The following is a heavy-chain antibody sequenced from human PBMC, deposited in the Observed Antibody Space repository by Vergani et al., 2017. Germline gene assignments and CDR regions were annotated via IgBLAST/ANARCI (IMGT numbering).Heavy chain of an antibody. Sequence: QVQLVQSGAEVKKPGASVKVSCKASGYTFTSYGISWVRQAPGQGLEWMGWISAYNGNTNYAQKFQGRVTITADESTSTAYMELSSLRSEDTAVYYCARVGVGYCSGGSCPPDAFDIWGQGTMVTVSS. CDR3: ARVGVGYCSGGSCPPDAFDI. V-gene: IGHV1-18*01. CDR1: GYTFTSYG. CDR2: ISAYNGNT. D-gene: IGHD2-15*01. J-gene: IGHJ3*02.